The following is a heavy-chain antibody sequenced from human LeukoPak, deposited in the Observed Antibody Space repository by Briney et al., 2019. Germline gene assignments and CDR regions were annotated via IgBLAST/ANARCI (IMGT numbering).Heavy chain of an antibody. V-gene: IGHV4-31*09. D-gene: IGHD3-10*01. CDR3: VGEFADDAFDI. Sequence: SETLSLTCTVSGGSISSGGYYWSWIRQHPGKGLEWIGYIYYSGSTNYNPSLKSRVTISVDKSENQLSLKLDSVTAADTAVYYCVGEFADDAFDIWGQGTMVTVSS. CDR1: GGSISSGGYY. J-gene: IGHJ3*02. CDR2: IYYSGST.